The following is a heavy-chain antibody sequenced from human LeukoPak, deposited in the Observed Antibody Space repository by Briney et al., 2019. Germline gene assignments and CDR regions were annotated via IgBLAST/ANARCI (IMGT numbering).Heavy chain of an antibody. CDR1: GFTFSSYW. CDR3: ARDLVSRQWLVYYFGY. J-gene: IGHJ4*02. V-gene: IGHV3-7*01. CDR2: IKQDGSEK. D-gene: IGHD6-19*01. Sequence: PGGSLRLSCAASGFTFSSYWMSWVRQAPGKGLEWVANIKQDGSEKYYVDSVKGRFTISRDNAKNSLYLQMNSLRAEDTAVYYCARDLVSRQWLVYYFGYWGQGTLVTVSS.